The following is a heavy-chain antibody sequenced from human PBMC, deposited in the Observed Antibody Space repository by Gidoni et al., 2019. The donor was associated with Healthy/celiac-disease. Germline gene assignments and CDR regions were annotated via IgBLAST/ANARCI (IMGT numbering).Heavy chain of an antibody. Sequence: VQLVESGGGVVQPGRSLRLSCAASGFTFSSYGMHWVRQAPGKGLEWVAVISYDGSNKYYADSVKGRFTISRDNSKNTLYLQMNSLRAEDTAVYYCAKDLSIVVVPAALFDYWGQGTLVTVSS. CDR2: ISYDGSNK. V-gene: IGHV3-30*18. J-gene: IGHJ4*02. CDR1: GFTFSSYG. D-gene: IGHD2-2*01. CDR3: AKDLSIVVVPAALFDY.